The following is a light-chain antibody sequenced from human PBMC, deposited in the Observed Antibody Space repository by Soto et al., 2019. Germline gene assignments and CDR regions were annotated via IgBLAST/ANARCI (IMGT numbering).Light chain of an antibody. V-gene: IGLV2-14*01. J-gene: IGLJ2*01. CDR1: NSDIGGYNY. Sequence: QSALTQPASVSGSPGQSVTISCTGSNSDIGGYNYVSWYQQHPGKAPKLMIYEVSNRPSGVSSRFSGSKSGNTASLTISGLQAEDEADYYCSSYAGSYTFVVFGGGTKLTVL. CDR3: SSYAGSYTFVV. CDR2: EVS.